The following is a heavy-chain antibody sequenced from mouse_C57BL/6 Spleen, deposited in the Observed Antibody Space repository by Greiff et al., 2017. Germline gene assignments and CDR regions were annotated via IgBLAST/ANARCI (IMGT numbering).Heavy chain of an antibody. CDR2: ILPESGGT. CDR1: GYKITDYW. V-gene: IGHV1-9*01. CDR3: ARKGIYDYDWYWFDY. Sequence: QVKLQQSGAELMKPGASVKLSCKATGYKITDYWIDWVKQRPGHGLEWIGEILPESGGTKYNQKFKGKATFTADTSSTTAYMQLSSLTTEDSAFYYCARKGIYDYDWYWFDYWGQWTLVTVSA. D-gene: IGHD2-4*01. J-gene: IGHJ3*01.